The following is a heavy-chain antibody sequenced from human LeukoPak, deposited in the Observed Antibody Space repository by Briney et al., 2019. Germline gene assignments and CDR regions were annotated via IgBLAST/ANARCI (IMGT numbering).Heavy chain of an antibody. V-gene: IGHV4-4*07. D-gene: IGHD3-3*01. Sequence: SETLSLTCTVSGGSISNYFWSWVRQPAGKGLEWIGRIYSTGRSDYNPSLKSRITMSVDTSKNQFSLKLSSVTAADTAVYYCARADTIFGVVNWFDPWGQGTLVTVSS. CDR2: IYSTGRS. CDR3: ARADTIFGVVNWFDP. J-gene: IGHJ5*02. CDR1: GGSISNYF.